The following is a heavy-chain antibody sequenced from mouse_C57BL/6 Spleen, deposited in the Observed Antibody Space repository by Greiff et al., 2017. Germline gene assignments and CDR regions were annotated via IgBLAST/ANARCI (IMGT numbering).Heavy chain of an antibody. J-gene: IGHJ4*01. Sequence: VQLQQSGAELVRPGASVTLSCKASGYTFTDYEMHWVKQTPVHGLEWIGAIDPETGGTAYNQKFKGKAILTADKSSSTAYMELRSLTSEDSAVYYCTREYYALYYAMAYWGQGTSVTVSS. CDR1: GYTFTDYE. D-gene: IGHD1-1*01. CDR2: IDPETGGT. CDR3: TREYYALYYAMAY. V-gene: IGHV1-15*01.